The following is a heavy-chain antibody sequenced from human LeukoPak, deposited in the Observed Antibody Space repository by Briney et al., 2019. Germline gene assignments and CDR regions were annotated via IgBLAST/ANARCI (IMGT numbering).Heavy chain of an antibody. Sequence: SEILSLTCAVYGGSFSGYYWSWIRQPPGKGLEWIGEINHSGSTNYNPSLKSRVTISVDTSKNQFSLKLSSVTAADTAVYYCARYGSSTSCPIDYWGQGTLVTVSS. CDR2: INHSGST. CDR1: GGSFSGYY. V-gene: IGHV4-34*01. D-gene: IGHD2-2*01. CDR3: ARYGSSTSCPIDY. J-gene: IGHJ4*02.